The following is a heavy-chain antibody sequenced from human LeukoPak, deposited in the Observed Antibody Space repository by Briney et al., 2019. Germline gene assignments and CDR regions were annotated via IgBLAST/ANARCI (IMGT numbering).Heavy chain of an antibody. V-gene: IGHV4-59*01. D-gene: IGHD3-10*01. J-gene: IGHJ4*02. CDR3: ASMDYGSGTSGTYYPY. Sequence: SETLSLTCTVSGGSINDYYWNWIRQPPGQGLEWSGYIYSNGATDYNPSLKSRVTISADTSKRQFSLRLTSVTAADTAVYYCASMDYGSGTSGTYYPYWGQGALVTVSS. CDR1: GGSINDYY. CDR2: IYSNGAT.